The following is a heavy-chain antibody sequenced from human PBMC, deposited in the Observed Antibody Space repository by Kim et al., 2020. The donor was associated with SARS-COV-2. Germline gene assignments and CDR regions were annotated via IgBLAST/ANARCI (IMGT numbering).Heavy chain of an antibody. Sequence: SVKVSCKASGGTFSSYAISWVRQAPGQGLEWMGGIIPIFGTANYTQKFQGRVTITADESTSTAYMELSSLRSEDTAVYYCHVDTAFIPEWYFDLWGRGTLVTVSS. D-gene: IGHD5-18*01. J-gene: IGHJ2*01. CDR1: GGTFSSYA. V-gene: IGHV1-69*13. CDR3: HVDTAFIPEWYFDL. CDR2: IIPIFGTA.